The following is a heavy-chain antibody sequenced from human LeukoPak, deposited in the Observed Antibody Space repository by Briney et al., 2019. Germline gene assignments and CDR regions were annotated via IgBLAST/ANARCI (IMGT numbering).Heavy chain of an antibody. J-gene: IGHJ6*02. CDR3: ARDPRYSGSLRNGMDV. CDR1: GYTFTGYY. D-gene: IGHD6-6*01. Sequence: SVKVSCKASGYTFTGYYMHWVRQAPGQGLEWMGWINPNSGGTNYAQKFQGRVTMTRDTSISTAYMELSRLRSDDTAVYYCARDPRYSGSLRNGMDVWGQGTTVTVSS. CDR2: INPNSGGT. V-gene: IGHV1-2*02.